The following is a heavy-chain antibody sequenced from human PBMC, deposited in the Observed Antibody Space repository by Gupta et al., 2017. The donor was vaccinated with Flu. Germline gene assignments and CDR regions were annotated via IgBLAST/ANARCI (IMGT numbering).Heavy chain of an antibody. Sequence: TDNYIHWVRQAPGQGIEWMGRSNPNTGDTVYAQKFQGGVTLTRDASISTAYMELNSLWSGDTAVDECARGPHSSGWDWGDNWGQGTRITVSS. V-gene: IGHV1-2*06. CDR1: TDNY. CDR3: ARGPHSSGWDWGDN. J-gene: IGHJ4*02. CDR2: SNPNTGDT. D-gene: IGHD6-19*01.